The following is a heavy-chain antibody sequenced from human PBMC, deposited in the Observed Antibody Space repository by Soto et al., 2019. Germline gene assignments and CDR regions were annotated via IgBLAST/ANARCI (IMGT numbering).Heavy chain of an antibody. CDR1: GYTFTDHY. CDR3: ARESRLYGGQRESDV. D-gene: IGHD2-8*01. Sequence: ASVKVSCKASGYTFTDHYLLWVRQAPGQGLEWMGWMHPNNGATNFAQKFQGRVTLTRDTSISTAYLEIPRLKSDDTAVYFCARESRLYGGQRESDVWGQGILVTVSS. CDR2: MHPNNGAT. V-gene: IGHV1-2*02. J-gene: IGHJ4*02.